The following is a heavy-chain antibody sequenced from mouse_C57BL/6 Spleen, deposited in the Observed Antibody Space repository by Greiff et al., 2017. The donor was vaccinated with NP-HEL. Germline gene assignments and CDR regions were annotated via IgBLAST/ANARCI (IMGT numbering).Heavy chain of an antibody. CDR1: GYTFTSYW. V-gene: IGHV1-53*01. Sequence: QVQLQQPGTELVKPGASVKLSCKASGYTFTSYWMHWVKQRPGQGLEWIGNINPSNGGTNYNEKFKSKATLTVDKSSSTAYMQLSSLTSEDSAVYYGARGAGSRGYFDYWGQGTTLTVSS. CDR2: INPSNGGT. D-gene: IGHD1-1*01. J-gene: IGHJ2*01. CDR3: ARGAGSRGYFDY.